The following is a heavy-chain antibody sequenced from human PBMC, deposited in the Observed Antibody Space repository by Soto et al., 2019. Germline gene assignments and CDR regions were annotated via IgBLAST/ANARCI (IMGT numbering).Heavy chain of an antibody. CDR3: ARAPYVLYDSSALDF. Sequence: GASVKVSCKASGYTLTSYGISWVRQAPGQGLEWMGWISAYNGNTNYAQKLQGRVTMTTDTSTSTACMELRSLRSDDTAVYYCARAPYVLYDSSALDFWGQGTPVTVSS. J-gene: IGHJ4*02. V-gene: IGHV1-18*01. CDR1: GYTLTSYG. D-gene: IGHD3-22*01. CDR2: ISAYNGNT.